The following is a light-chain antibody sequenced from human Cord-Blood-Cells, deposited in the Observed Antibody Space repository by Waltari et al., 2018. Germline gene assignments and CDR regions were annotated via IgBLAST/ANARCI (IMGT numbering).Light chain of an antibody. J-gene: IGKJ2*01. V-gene: IGKV1-8*01. Sequence: AIRMTQSPSSLSASTGDRVTITCRASQGISSYLAWYQQKPGKAPKLLIYAASTLQSGVPSRFSGIGSGTDFTLTISCPQSEDFATYYCQQYYSYPYTFGQGTKLEIK. CDR1: QGISSY. CDR3: QQYYSYPYT. CDR2: AAS.